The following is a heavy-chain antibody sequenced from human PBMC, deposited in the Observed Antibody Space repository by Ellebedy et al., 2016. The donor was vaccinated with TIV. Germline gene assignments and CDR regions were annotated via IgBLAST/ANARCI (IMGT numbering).Heavy chain of an antibody. J-gene: IGHJ5*02. V-gene: IGHV5-10-1*01. Sequence: GESLKISCKASGYSFTSHWIIWVRQMPGKGLEYMGRIDPGNSDARYSPSFKGLVTISADRSTSTAYLQWRSLKASDTAMYFCARRVSVSGGGWFDPWGQGTLITVSS. D-gene: IGHD6-19*01. CDR2: IDPGNSDA. CDR1: GYSFTSHW. CDR3: ARRVSVSGGGWFDP.